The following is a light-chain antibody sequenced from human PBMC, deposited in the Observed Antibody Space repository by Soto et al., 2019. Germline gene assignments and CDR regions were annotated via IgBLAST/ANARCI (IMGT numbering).Light chain of an antibody. CDR3: QQRSNLSIP. V-gene: IGKV3-11*01. J-gene: IGKJ5*01. CDR1: QSVSSY. CDR2: DAS. Sequence: EIVLTQSPATLSLSPGERATLSCRASQSVSSYLAWYQQKPGQAPRLLIYDASNRATGIPARFSGSGSGTDLTLRISSLEPEDFPVYYCQQRSNLSIPVAQGTRLEIK.